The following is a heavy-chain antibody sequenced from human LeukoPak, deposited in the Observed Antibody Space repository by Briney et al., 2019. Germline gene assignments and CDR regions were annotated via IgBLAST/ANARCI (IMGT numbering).Heavy chain of an antibody. Sequence: KPSETLSLTCTVSGGSISSYYWCWIRQPPGKGLEWIGYIYYSGSTNYNPSLKSRVTISVDTSKNQFSLKLSSVTAADTAVYYCARDSSRTTRGYSYGTFDIWGQGTMDTVSS. CDR3: ARDSSRTTRGYSYGTFDI. CDR1: GGSISSYY. D-gene: IGHD5-18*01. J-gene: IGHJ3*02. CDR2: IYYSGST. V-gene: IGHV4-59*01.